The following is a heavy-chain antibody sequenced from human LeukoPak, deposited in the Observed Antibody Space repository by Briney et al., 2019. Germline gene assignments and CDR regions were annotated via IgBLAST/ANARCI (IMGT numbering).Heavy chain of an antibody. D-gene: IGHD2-8*01. CDR1: GGSISSSSYY. J-gene: IGHJ6*03. V-gene: IGHV4-61*02. Sequence: PSETLSLTCTVSGGSISSSSYYWSWVRQPAGKGLECIGRIYNSGSTNYNPSLKSRVTMSVDTSKNQFSLKLSSVTAADTAVYYCARELIADYYYMDVWGKGTTVTISS. CDR2: IYNSGST. CDR3: ARELIADYYYMDV.